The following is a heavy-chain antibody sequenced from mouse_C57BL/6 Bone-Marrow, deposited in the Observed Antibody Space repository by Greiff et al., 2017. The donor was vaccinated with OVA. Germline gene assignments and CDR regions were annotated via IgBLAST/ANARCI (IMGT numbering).Heavy chain of an antibody. CDR1: GYSFTSYY. CDR2: IYPGSGNT. J-gene: IGHJ3*01. CDR3: ARPKTLYYGSSYDWFAY. V-gene: IGHV1-66*01. Sequence: QVQLKESGPELVKPGASVKISCKASGYSFTSYYIHWVKQRPGQGLEWIGWIYPGSGNTKYNEKFKGKATLTADTSSSTAYMQLSSLTAEDSAVYYCARPKTLYYGSSYDWFAYWGQGTLVTVSA. D-gene: IGHD1-1*01.